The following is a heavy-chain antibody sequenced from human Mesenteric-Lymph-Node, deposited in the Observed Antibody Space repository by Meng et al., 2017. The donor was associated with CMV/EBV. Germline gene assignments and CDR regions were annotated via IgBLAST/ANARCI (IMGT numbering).Heavy chain of an antibody. J-gene: IGHJ4*02. CDR1: GGSFSGYY. CDR3: ARGGIQPPAR. V-gene: IGHV4-34*01. Sequence: SETLSLTCAVYGGSFSGYYWSWIRQPPGKGLEWIGEINHSGSTNYNPSLKSRVTISVDTSKNQFSLKLSSVTAADTAVYYCARGGIQPPARWGQGTLVTVSS. CDR2: INHSGST. D-gene: IGHD5-18*01.